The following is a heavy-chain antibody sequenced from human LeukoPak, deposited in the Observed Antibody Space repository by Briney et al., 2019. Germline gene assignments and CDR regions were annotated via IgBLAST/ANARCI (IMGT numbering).Heavy chain of an antibody. V-gene: IGHV3-23*01. Sequence: PGGSLRLSCAASGFTFSGYAMTWVRQPPGKGLEWVSAISGSGGSTYYADSVKGLFTISRDNSKNTLYLQMNSLRAEDTAVYYCAKGPHRDCSGGSCYFLDYWGQGTLVTVSS. D-gene: IGHD2-15*01. CDR3: AKGPHRDCSGGSCYFLDY. CDR1: GFTFSGYA. J-gene: IGHJ4*02. CDR2: ISGSGGST.